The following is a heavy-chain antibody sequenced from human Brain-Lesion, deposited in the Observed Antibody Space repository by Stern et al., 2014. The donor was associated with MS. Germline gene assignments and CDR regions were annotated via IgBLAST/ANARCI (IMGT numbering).Heavy chain of an antibody. D-gene: IGHD1-26*01. CDR2: FDPEDGET. V-gene: IGHV1-24*01. CDR3: ATLSPGAGGNYYRHFDY. CDR1: GYTLTELS. J-gene: IGHJ4*02. Sequence: VQLAESGAEVKKPGASVKVSCKVSGYTLTELSMHWVRQAPRNGLEWMGGFDPEDGETIYAQKFQGRVTMTEDTSTDTAYMELSSLRSEDTAVYYCATLSPGAGGNYYRHFDYWGQGTLVTVSS.